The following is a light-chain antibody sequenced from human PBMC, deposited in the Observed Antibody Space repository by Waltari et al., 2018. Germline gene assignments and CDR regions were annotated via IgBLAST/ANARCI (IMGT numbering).Light chain of an antibody. CDR1: SSDVGGYKY. CDR3: CSYAGSRWV. CDR2: DVR. Sequence: QSALTQPRSVSGSPGQSVTISCTGTSSDVGGYKYVSWYQQHPGKAPNLMIFDVRKRPSGVPDRFSGSKSGSTASLTISWLQAEDEADYYCCSYAGSRWVFGGGTKLTVL. V-gene: IGLV2-11*01. J-gene: IGLJ3*02.